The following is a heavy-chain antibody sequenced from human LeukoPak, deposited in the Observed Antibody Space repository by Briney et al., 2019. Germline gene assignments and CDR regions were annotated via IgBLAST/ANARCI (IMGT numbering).Heavy chain of an antibody. CDR1: GYTFTSYD. V-gene: IGHV1-8*01. CDR2: MNPKSGST. CDR3: ARGFLYYYYGMDV. Sequence: ASVKVSCKASGYTFTSYDINWVRQATGHGLEWWGWMNPKSGSTGYAKKFQGRVTMTRNTSISTAYMELSSLRSEDAAVYYCARGFLYYYYGMDVWGQGTTVTVSS. J-gene: IGHJ6*02.